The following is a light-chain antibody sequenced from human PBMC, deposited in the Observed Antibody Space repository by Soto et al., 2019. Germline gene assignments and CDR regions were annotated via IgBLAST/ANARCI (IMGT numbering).Light chain of an antibody. CDR2: EAS. V-gene: IGKV1-5*01. CDR1: QPVNKW. Sequence: DIQMTQSPSTLSASVGDRVTITCRASQPVNKWLAWYQQKPGKAPSPLIYEASSLQGVVPSRFSGSGSGTEFTLPISSLHPDDFATYYCRQHESYPFTFGQGTRLEIK. J-gene: IGKJ5*01. CDR3: RQHESYPFT.